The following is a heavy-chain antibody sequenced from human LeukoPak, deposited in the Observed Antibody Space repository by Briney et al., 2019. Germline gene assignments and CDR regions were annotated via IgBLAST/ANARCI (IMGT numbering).Heavy chain of an antibody. J-gene: IGHJ4*02. CDR1: SGSIISYY. Sequence: SETLSLTCTVSSGSIISYYWSWIRQPPGKGLEWIGYIYYTGSTNYNPSLKSRVTISVETSKNQFSLKLSSVTAADTAVYYCARGEFDGGVYFDYWGQGTLVAVSS. V-gene: IGHV4-59*08. CDR2: IYYTGST. CDR3: ARGEFDGGVYFDY. D-gene: IGHD3-16*01.